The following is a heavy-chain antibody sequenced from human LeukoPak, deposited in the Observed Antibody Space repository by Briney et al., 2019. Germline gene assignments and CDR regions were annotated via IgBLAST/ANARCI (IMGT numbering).Heavy chain of an antibody. V-gene: IGHV5-51*01. D-gene: IGHD5-12*01. CDR2: IYPGGSDT. CDR1: GYSFSSYW. Sequence: GESLKISCKGSGYSFSSYWIGWVRQMPGKGLEWMGIIYPGGSDTRYSPSFQGQVTISADKSISTAYLQWSSLKASDTAMYYCARFRFSATYYFDYWGQGTLVTVSS. J-gene: IGHJ4*02. CDR3: ARFRFSATYYFDY.